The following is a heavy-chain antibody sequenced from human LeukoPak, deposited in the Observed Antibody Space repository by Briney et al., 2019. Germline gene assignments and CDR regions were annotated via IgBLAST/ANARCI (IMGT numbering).Heavy chain of an antibody. CDR2: ITSSSSSI. Sequence: GVPLRLSCVASGFTFSIYTMSWVRQAPGKGLEWVSSITSSSSSIYSADSVKGRLTISRDNAKNSLYLEMNSLRDEDTAVYYCARDLAWGAYWGQGTLVTVSS. CDR3: ARDLAWGAY. J-gene: IGHJ4*02. CDR1: GFTFSIYT. D-gene: IGHD4/OR15-4a*01. V-gene: IGHV3-21*01.